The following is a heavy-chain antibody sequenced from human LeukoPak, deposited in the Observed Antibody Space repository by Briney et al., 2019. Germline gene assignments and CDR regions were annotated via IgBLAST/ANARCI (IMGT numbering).Heavy chain of an antibody. J-gene: IGHJ3*02. CDR3: AKSNGYGLVDI. CDR2: ISSSSSTI. V-gene: IGHV3-48*01. Sequence: GGSLRLSCAASGFTFSSYSMNWVRQAPGKGLEWVSYISSSSSTIYYADSVKGRFTISRDNAKNSLYLQMNSLRAEDTAVYYCAKSNGYGLVDIWGQGTMVTVSS. D-gene: IGHD3-10*01. CDR1: GFTFSSYS.